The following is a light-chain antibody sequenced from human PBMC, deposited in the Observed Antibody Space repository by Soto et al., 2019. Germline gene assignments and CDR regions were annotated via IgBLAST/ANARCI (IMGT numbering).Light chain of an antibody. CDR3: QTWGTGIQVV. CDR2: LSSNGSH. Sequence: QPVLTQSPSASASLGASVKLTCTLSSGHTRYAIAWHQQQPEKGPRYLMKLSSNGSHIKGDGIPDRFSGSSSGAERYLTISSLQSEDEADYYCQTWGTGIQVVFGGGTKLTVL. CDR1: SGHTRYA. J-gene: IGLJ2*01. V-gene: IGLV4-69*01.